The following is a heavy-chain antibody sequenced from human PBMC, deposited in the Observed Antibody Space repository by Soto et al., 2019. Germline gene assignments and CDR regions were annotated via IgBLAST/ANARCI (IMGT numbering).Heavy chain of an antibody. CDR3: ARDRGLITMVRGVTPIFDY. J-gene: IGHJ4*02. V-gene: IGHV1-18*01. D-gene: IGHD3-10*01. Sequence: ASVKVSCKASGYTFTSYGISWVRQAPGQGLEWMGWISAYNGNTNYAQKLQGRVTMTTDTSTSTAYMELRSLRSDDTAVYYCARDRGLITMVRGVTPIFDYCGQGTLVTVSS. CDR2: ISAYNGNT. CDR1: GYTFTSYG.